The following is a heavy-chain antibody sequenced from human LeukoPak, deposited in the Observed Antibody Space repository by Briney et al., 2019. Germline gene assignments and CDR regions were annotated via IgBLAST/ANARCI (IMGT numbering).Heavy chain of an antibody. D-gene: IGHD3-9*01. CDR2: IIPVVGTA. Sequence: SVKVSCKASGGTFSSYAIRWVRQAPGQGLEWVAGIIPVVGTANYAQKFQGRVTITADQSTSTAYMELSSLRSEDTAVYYCARDSIGGYDILTGYVPAPNWFDPWGQGTLVTVSS. CDR1: GGTFSSYA. V-gene: IGHV1-69*01. CDR3: ARDSIGGYDILTGYVPAPNWFDP. J-gene: IGHJ5*02.